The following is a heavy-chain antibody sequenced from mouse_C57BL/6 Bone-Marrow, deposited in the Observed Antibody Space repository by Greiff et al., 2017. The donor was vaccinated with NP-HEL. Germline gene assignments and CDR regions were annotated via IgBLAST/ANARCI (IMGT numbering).Heavy chain of an antibody. Sequence: EVHLVESGGGLVQPGGSLKLSCAASGFTFSDYYMYWVRQTPEKRLEWVAYISNGGGSTYYPDTVKGRSTISRDKAKNTLYLQMSRLKSEDTAMYYGARQGNDYVPYYFDYWGKGATLTVAS. CDR2: ISNGGGST. CDR1: GFTFSDYY. D-gene: IGHD2-4*01. J-gene: IGHJ2*01. CDR3: ARQGNDYVPYYFDY. V-gene: IGHV5-12*01.